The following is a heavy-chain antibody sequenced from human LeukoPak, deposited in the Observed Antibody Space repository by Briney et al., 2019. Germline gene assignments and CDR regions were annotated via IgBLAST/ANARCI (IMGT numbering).Heavy chain of an antibody. J-gene: IGHJ4*02. CDR2: ISGSGGST. CDR1: GFTFSSYA. Sequence: GESLTLSCAASGFTFSSYAMSWVRQAPGKGLEWVSAISGSGGSTYYADSVKGRFTSSRDNSKNTLYLQMNSLRAEDTAVYYCAKGSWSLLWFGELFCYFDYWGQGTLVTVSS. V-gene: IGHV3-23*01. CDR3: AKGSWSLLWFGELFCYFDY. D-gene: IGHD3-10*01.